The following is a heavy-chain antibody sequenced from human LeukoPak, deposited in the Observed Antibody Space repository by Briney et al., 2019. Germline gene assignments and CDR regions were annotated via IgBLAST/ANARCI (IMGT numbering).Heavy chain of an antibody. J-gene: IGHJ4*02. V-gene: IGHV3-53*01. Sequence: PGGSLRLSCAASGWTVSHNYISWVRQAPGKGLEWVSVIYSGGNTDYADSVRGRFTISRDNSKNTLYLQMNSLRAEDTAVYYCANGGVFSSSWNDNWGQGTLVTVSS. CDR3: ANGGVFSSSWNDN. D-gene: IGHD6-13*01. CDR1: GWTVSHNY. CDR2: IYSGGNT.